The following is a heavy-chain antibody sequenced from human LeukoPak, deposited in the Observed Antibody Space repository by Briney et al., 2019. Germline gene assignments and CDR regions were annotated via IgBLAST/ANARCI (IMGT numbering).Heavy chain of an antibody. V-gene: IGHV3-53*01. D-gene: IGHD3-3*01. Sequence: QAGGSLRLSCAASGFTFSYYAMSWVRQAPGKGLEWVSVIYSGGSTYYADSVKGRFTISRDNSKNTLYLQMNSLRAEDTAVYYCASYDFWDQGTLVTVSS. CDR1: GFTFSYYA. J-gene: IGHJ4*02. CDR2: IYSGGST. CDR3: ASYDF.